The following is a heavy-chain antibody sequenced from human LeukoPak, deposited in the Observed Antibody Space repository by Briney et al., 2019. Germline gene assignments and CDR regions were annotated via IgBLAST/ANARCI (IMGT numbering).Heavy chain of an antibody. CDR3: AKDGLGMATLRVDWFDP. CDR2: ISGSGGST. Sequence: TGGSLRLSCAASGFTFSSYAMSWVRQAPGKGLEWVSAISGSGGSTYYADSVKGRFTISRDNSKNTLYLQMNSLRAEDTAVYYCAKDGLGMATLRVDWFDPWGQGTLVTVSS. D-gene: IGHD3/OR15-3a*01. J-gene: IGHJ5*02. V-gene: IGHV3-23*01. CDR1: GFTFSSYA.